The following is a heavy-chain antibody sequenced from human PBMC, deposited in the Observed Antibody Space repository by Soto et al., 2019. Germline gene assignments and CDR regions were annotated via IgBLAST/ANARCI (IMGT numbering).Heavy chain of an antibody. CDR2: IYPGDSDT. V-gene: IGHV5-51*01. D-gene: IGHD3-22*01. CDR1: GYSFTSYW. CDR3: ARRMIVVVNDAFDI. Sequence: GESLKISCKGSGYSFTSYWIGWVRQMPGKGLDWMGIIYPGDSDTRYSPSFQGQVTISAXXXIXXXYXQXXXLKASDTAMYYCARRMIVVVNDAFDIWGQGTMVTVSS. J-gene: IGHJ3*02.